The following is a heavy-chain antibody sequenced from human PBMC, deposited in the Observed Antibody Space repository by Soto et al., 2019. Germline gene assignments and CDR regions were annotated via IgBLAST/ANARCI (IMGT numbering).Heavy chain of an antibody. CDR2: IYYSGST. CDR1: GGSVSSGSYY. Sequence: SATLSLTCTVSGGSVSSGSYYWSWIWQPPGKGLEWIGYIYYSGSTNYNPALKSRVTISVDTSKNQFSLKLTSVTAADTAVYYCARDSKRGYSGYDKLDYWGQGTLVTVSS. J-gene: IGHJ4*02. CDR3: ARDSKRGYSGYDKLDY. V-gene: IGHV4-61*01. D-gene: IGHD5-12*01.